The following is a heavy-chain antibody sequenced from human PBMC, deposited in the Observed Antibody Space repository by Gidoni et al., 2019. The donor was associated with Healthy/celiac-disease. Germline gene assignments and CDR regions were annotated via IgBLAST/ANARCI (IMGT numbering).Heavy chain of an antibody. CDR1: GFTFSIYA. D-gene: IGHD3-9*01. CDR3: AKGDSLQSRYFDWLFSFDY. V-gene: IGHV3-23*01. Sequence: EVQLLESGGGLVQPGGSLRLSCAASGFTFSIYAMRWVRQAPGKGLEWVSAISGSGGSTYYADSVKGRFTISRDNSKNTLYLQMNSLRAEDTAVYYCAKGDSLQSRYFDWLFSFDYWGQGTLVTVSS. J-gene: IGHJ4*02. CDR2: ISGSGGST.